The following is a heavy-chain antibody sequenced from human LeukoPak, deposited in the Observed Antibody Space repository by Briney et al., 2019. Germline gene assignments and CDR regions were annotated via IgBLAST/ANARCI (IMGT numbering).Heavy chain of an antibody. J-gene: IGHJ4*02. V-gene: IGHV3-33*06. CDR3: GKDDGYYRPDF. CDR2: IRSDGSNK. Sequence: PGRSLTLSCAASGFTFSNYGMHWVRQAPGKGLEWVAAIRSDGSNKYYAGSVKGRFTISRDTSKSTLYLQMNSLRAEDTAVYYCGKDDGYYRPDFWGQGTLVTVSS. D-gene: IGHD3-22*01. CDR1: GFTFSNYG.